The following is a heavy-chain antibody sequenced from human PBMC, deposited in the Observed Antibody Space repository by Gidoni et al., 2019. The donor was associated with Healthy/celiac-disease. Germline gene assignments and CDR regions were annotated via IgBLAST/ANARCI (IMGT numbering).Heavy chain of an antibody. CDR3: ANGPEEWELLMRVDY. D-gene: IGHD1-26*01. V-gene: IGHV3-23*01. J-gene: IGHJ4*02. Sequence: FTISRDNSKNTLYLQMNSLRAEDTAVYYCANGPEEWELLMRVDYWGQGTLVTVSS.